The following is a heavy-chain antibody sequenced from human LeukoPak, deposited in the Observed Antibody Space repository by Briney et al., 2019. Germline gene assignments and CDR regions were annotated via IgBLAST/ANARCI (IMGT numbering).Heavy chain of an antibody. CDR2: IRYDGSNK. J-gene: IGHJ4*02. V-gene: IGHV3-30*02. CDR1: GFTFSSYG. Sequence: GSLRLSCAASGFTFSSYGMHWVRQAPGKGLEWVAFIRYDGSNKYYADSVKGRFTISRDNSKNTLYLQMNSLRAEDTAVYYCAKDGGYGSGSYGYFDYWGQGTLVTVSS. CDR3: AKDGGYGSGSYGYFDY. D-gene: IGHD3-10*01.